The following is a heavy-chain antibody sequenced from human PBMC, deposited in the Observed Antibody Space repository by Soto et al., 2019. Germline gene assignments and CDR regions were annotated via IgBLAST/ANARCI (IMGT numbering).Heavy chain of an antibody. CDR3: ARVCEGRRAGGYYYYMDV. CDR2: ISAYNGNT. CDR1: GYTFTSYG. V-gene: IGHV1-18*01. J-gene: IGHJ6*03. Sequence: QVQLVQSGAEVKKPGASVKVSCKASGYTFTSYGISWVRQAPGQGLEWMGWISAYNGNTNYAQKLQGRVTMTTDTSTSTAYMELRSLRSDDTAVYYCARVCEGRRAGGYYYYMDVWGKGTTVTVSS. D-gene: IGHD3-10*02.